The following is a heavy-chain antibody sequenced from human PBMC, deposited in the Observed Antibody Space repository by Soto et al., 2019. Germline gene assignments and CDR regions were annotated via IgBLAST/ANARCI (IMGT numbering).Heavy chain of an antibody. J-gene: IGHJ6*02. Sequence: LSLTCTVSGGSTSYYYWSWIRQPAGKGLEWIGRIYTSGRTNYSPSLKSRVTMSVDTSKNQFSLKLSSVTAADTAVYYCARDRLRGYYYYGMDVWGQGTTVTSP. CDR3: ARDRLRGYYYYGMDV. CDR1: GGSTSYYY. CDR2: IYTSGRT. V-gene: IGHV4-4*07. D-gene: IGHD3-10*01.